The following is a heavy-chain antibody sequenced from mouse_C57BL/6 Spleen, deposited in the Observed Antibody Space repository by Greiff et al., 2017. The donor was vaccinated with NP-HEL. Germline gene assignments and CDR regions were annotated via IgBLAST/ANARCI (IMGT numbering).Heavy chain of an antibody. CDR1: GYSITSGYY. Sequence: DVQLQESGPGLVKPSQSLSLSCSVTGYSITSGYYWNWIRQFPGNKLEWMGYISYDGSNNYNPSLKNRISITRNTSKYLFFRKVNSDTTEDTATYYCARDYYGSSYNYWGQGTTLTVSS. J-gene: IGHJ2*01. CDR3: ARDYYGSSYNY. CDR2: ISYDGSN. V-gene: IGHV3-6*01. D-gene: IGHD1-1*01.